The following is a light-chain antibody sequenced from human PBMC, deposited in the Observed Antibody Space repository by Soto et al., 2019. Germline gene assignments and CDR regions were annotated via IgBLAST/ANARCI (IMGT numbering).Light chain of an antibody. CDR1: QSISTW. J-gene: IGKJ2*01. CDR2: KAS. CDR3: QQYNSYSPYT. V-gene: IGKV1-5*03. Sequence: DNQMTQSPSTLSASVGDRVTMTCRASQSISTWLAWYQQKPGRAPKLLIYKASSLESGVSSRFSGSGSGTEFTLTISSLQTDDFATYYCQQYNSYSPYTFGQGTKLEIK.